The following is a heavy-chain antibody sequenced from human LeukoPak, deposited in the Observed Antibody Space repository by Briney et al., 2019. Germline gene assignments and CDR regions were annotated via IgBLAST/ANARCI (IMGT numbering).Heavy chain of an antibody. Sequence: PGGSLRLSCAASGFTFSSYEMNWVRQAPGKGLEWVSYISSSGSTIYYADSVKGRFTISRDNAKNSLYLQMNSLRAEDTAVYYCARGGDYDEYFDYWGQRTLVTVSS. CDR3: ARGGDYDEYFDY. D-gene: IGHD4-17*01. J-gene: IGHJ4*02. CDR1: GFTFSSYE. CDR2: ISSSGSTI. V-gene: IGHV3-48*03.